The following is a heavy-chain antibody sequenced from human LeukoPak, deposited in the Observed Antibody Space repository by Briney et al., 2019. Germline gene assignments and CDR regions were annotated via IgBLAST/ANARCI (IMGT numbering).Heavy chain of an antibody. D-gene: IGHD1-26*01. V-gene: IGHV4-59*08. Sequence: PSETLSLTCTVSGGSISGYYWSWIRQPPGKGLEWIGYIYSSGSTDYNPSLKGRVTISVDTSKNQFSLKLSSVTAADTAVYYCARHGGSYYPYWGQGTLVTVSS. CDR1: GGSISGYY. J-gene: IGHJ4*02. CDR3: ARHGGSYYPY. CDR2: IYSSGST.